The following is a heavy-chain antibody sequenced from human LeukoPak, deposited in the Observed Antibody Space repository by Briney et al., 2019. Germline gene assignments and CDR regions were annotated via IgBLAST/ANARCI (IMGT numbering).Heavy chain of an antibody. CDR2: IYYSGST. CDR1: GGSISSSSYY. V-gene: IGHV4-39*01. J-gene: IGHJ3*02. Sequence: PSETLSLTCTVSGGSISSSSYYWGWIRQPPGKGLEWIGRIYYSGSTYYNPSLKSRVTISVDTSKNQFSLKLSSVTAADTAVYYCASFCSSTSCSLDAFDIWGQGTMVTVSS. D-gene: IGHD2-2*01. CDR3: ASFCSSTSCSLDAFDI.